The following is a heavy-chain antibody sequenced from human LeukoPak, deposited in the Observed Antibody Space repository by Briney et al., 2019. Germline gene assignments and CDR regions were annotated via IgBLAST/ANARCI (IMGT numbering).Heavy chain of an antibody. V-gene: IGHV3-23*01. CDR3: AKVKKGLYYYDSSGLNAFDI. Sequence: PGGSLRLSCAASGFTFSSYGMSWVRQAPGKGLEWVSAISGSGGSTYYADSVKGRFTISRDNSKNTLYLQMNSLRAEDTAVYYCAKVKKGLYYYDSSGLNAFDIWGQGTMVTVSS. D-gene: IGHD3-22*01. J-gene: IGHJ3*02. CDR2: ISGSGGST. CDR1: GFTFSSYG.